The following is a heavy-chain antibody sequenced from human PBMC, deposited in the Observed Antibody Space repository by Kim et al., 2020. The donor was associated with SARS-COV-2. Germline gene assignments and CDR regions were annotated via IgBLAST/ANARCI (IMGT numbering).Heavy chain of an antibody. CDR2: IYYSGST. V-gene: IGHV4-31*03. CDR1: GGSISSGGYY. CDR3: ARDREGYGFDY. Sequence: SETLSLTCTVSGGSISSGGYYWSWIRQHPGKGLEWIGYIYYSGSTYYNPSLKSRVTISVDTSKNQFSLKLSSVTAADTAVYYCARDREGYGFDYWGQGTLVTVSS. D-gene: IGHD2-15*01. J-gene: IGHJ4*02.